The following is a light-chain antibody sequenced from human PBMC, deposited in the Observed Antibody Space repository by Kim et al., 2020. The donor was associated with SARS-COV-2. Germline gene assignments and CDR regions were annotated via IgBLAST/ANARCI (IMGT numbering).Light chain of an antibody. CDR1: SGSIASNY. CDR3: QSYDSSNWV. CDR2: EDN. V-gene: IGLV6-57*03. J-gene: IGLJ3*02. Sequence: GKPLTIYCPRSSGSIASNYVQWYQQRPGSAPTTVIYEDNQRPSGVPDRFSGSIDSSSNSASLTISGLKTEDEADYYCQSYDSSNWVFGGGTQLTVL.